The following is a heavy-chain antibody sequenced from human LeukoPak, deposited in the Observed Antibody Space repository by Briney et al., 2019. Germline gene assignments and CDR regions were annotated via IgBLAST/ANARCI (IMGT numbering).Heavy chain of an antibody. J-gene: IGHJ4*02. CDR2: IRYDGSNK. CDR3: AKRRAWSGYPNDY. CDR1: GFTFSSYG. V-gene: IGHV3-30*02. D-gene: IGHD3-3*01. Sequence: PGGSLRLSCAASGFTFSSYGMHWVRQAPGKGLEWVAFIRYDGSNKYYADSVKGRFTISRDNSKNTLYLQMNSLRAEDTAVYYCAKRRAWSGYPNDYWGQGTLVTVSS.